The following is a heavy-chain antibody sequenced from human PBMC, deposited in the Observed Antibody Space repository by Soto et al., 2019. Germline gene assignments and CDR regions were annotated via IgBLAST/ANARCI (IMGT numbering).Heavy chain of an antibody. Sequence: QITLKESGPTLVKPTQTLTLTCTFSGFSLSTSGVGVRWIRQPPVKALEWLALIYWNDDNRYSPSLKSRPTITKDPSKHPVVLTMTNMDPVDTATYYCAHKADRFLEWLLFDDWGQGTLVTVSS. CDR3: AHKADRFLEWLLFDD. CDR2: IYWNDDN. V-gene: IGHV2-5*01. J-gene: IGHJ5*02. CDR1: GFSLSTSGVG. D-gene: IGHD3-3*01.